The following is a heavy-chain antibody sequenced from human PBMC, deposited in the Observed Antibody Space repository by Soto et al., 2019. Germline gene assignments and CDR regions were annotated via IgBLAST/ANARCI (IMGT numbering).Heavy chain of an antibody. J-gene: IGHJ4*02. CDR1: GGSISSSSYY. CDR3: ARAVDYYDSSGYYPAVFDY. CDR2: IYYSGST. D-gene: IGHD3-22*01. V-gene: IGHV4-39*07. Sequence: SETLSLTCTVSGGSISSSSYYWGWIRQPPGKGLEWIGSIYYSGSTYYNPSLKSRVTISVDTSKNQFSLKLSSVTAADTAVYYCARAVDYYDSSGYYPAVFDYWGQGTLVTVSS.